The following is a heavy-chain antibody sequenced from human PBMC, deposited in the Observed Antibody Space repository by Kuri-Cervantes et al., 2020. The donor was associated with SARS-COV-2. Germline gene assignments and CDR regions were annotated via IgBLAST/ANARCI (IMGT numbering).Heavy chain of an antibody. J-gene: IGHJ6*01. V-gene: IGHV3-30*03. CDR1: GFAFESYG. CDR3: AREGNYGYYYYGMDV. CDR2: ISYDGFDR. Sequence: GGSLRLSCAASGFAFESYGMHWVRQAPGKGLEWVAAISYDGFDRYYYADSVKGRFTISRDNSKNTLYLQMNSLRAEDTAVYYCAREGNYGYYYYGMDVWGQGTTVTVSS. D-gene: IGHD4-11*01.